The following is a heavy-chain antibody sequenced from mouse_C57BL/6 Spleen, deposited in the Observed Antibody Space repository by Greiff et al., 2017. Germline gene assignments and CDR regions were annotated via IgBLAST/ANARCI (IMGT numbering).Heavy chain of an antibody. CDR3: ARSTVVATGYFDV. V-gene: IGHV1-59*01. CDR2: IDPSDSYT. D-gene: IGHD1-1*01. CDR1: GYTFTSYW. J-gene: IGHJ1*03. Sequence: VQLQQPGAELVRPGTSVKLSCKASGYTFTSYWMHWVKQRPGQGLEWIGVIDPSDSYTNYNQKFKGKATLTVDTSSSTAYMQLSSLTSEDSAVYYCARSTVVATGYFDVWGTGTTVTVSS.